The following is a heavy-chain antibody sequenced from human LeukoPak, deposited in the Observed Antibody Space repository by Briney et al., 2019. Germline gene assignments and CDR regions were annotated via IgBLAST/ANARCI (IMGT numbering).Heavy chain of an antibody. J-gene: IGHJ4*02. CDR3: ARVSGGFGELYAAFDY. Sequence: GGSLRLSCAASGFTISSYSMNWVRQAPGKGLEWVSSISSSSSYIYYADSVKGRFTISRDNAKNSLYLQMNSLRAEDTAVYYCARVSGGFGELYAAFDYWGQGTLVTVSS. D-gene: IGHD3-10*01. CDR2: ISSSSSYI. CDR1: GFTISSYS. V-gene: IGHV3-21*01.